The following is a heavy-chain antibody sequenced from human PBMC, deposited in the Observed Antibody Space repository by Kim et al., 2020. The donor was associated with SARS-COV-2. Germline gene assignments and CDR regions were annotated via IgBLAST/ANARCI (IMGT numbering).Heavy chain of an antibody. J-gene: IGHJ4*02. CDR3: ARDSGIRITMVRGVTNLGGFDY. Sequence: ASVKVSCKASGYTFTSYYMHWVRQAPGQGLEWMGIINPSGGSTSYAQKFQGRVTMTRDTSTSTVYMELSSLRSEDTAVYYCARDSGIRITMVRGVTNLGGFDYWGQGTLVTVSS. V-gene: IGHV1-46*01. D-gene: IGHD3-10*01. CDR2: INPSGGST. CDR1: GYTFTSYY.